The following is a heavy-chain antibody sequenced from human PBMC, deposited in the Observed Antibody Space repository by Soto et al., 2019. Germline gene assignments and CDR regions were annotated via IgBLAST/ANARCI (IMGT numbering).Heavy chain of an antibody. D-gene: IGHD3-22*01. J-gene: IGHJ4*02. Sequence: EVQLVESGGGLVQPGGSLRLSCAASGFTFSSYAMSWVRQAPGKGLEWVSAISGSGGSTYYADSVKGRFTISRDNSKNTLYLQMNSLRAEDTAVYYCAKDRYYYDSSGYKFVYWGQGTLVTVSS. CDR3: AKDRYYYDSSGYKFVY. V-gene: IGHV3-23*04. CDR2: ISGSGGST. CDR1: GFTFSSYA.